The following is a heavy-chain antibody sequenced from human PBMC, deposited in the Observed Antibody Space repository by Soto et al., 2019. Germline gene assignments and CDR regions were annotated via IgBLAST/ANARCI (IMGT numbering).Heavy chain of an antibody. Sequence: QVQLQESGPGLVKPSQTLSLTCTVSGGSISSGDYYWSWIRQPPGKGLEWIGYIYYSGSTYYNPSLKSRVTIAVDTPKNQFALTLSSVTDADTAVYYCATHSWQRPEKGAFDIWGQGTMVTVSS. D-gene: IGHD5-12*01. CDR1: GGSISSGDYY. CDR2: IYYSGST. J-gene: IGHJ3*02. CDR3: ATHSWQRPEKGAFDI. V-gene: IGHV4-30-4*01.